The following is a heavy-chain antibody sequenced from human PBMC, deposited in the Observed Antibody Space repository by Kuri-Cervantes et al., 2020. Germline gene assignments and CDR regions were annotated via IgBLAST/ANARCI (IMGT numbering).Heavy chain of an antibody. D-gene: IGHD6-19*01. CDR2: IYHSGSI. V-gene: IGHV4-4*02. CDR1: GGSISSSNW. J-gene: IGHJ2*01. CDR3: ARITGHNSGINYWYFDL. Sequence: SETLSLTCAVSGGSISSSNWWSWVRQPPGKGLEWIGEIYHSGSINYNPSLKSRATISVDKSKNQFSLKLSSVTAADTAVYYCARITGHNSGINYWYFDLWGRGTLVTVSS.